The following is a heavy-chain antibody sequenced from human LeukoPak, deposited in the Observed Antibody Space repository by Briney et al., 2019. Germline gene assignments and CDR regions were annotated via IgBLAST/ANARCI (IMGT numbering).Heavy chain of an antibody. CDR3: ARGLIIVEAKGYYFDY. Sequence: GGSLRLSCAASGFTFSSYSMNWVRQAPGKGLEWVSSISSSSSYIYYADSVKGRFTISRDNAKNSLYLQMNSLRAEDTAVYYCARGLIIVEAKGYYFDYWGQGTLVTVSS. D-gene: IGHD1-26*01. CDR1: GFTFSSYS. V-gene: IGHV3-21*01. CDR2: ISSSSSYI. J-gene: IGHJ4*02.